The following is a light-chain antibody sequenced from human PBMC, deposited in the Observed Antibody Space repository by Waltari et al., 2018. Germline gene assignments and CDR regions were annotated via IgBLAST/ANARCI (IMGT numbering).Light chain of an antibody. V-gene: IGLV2-8*01. CDR2: EVN. CDR3: SSYAVNNILV. J-gene: IGLJ2*01. Sequence: QSALTQPPSASGSPGQSVTISCSGTSSDVGGYNSVSWYQQHPGKAPKPMIYEVNKRPSGVPDRFSGSKSGNTASLTVSGLQGEDEADYYCSSYAVNNILVFGGGTKLTVL. CDR1: SSDVGGYNS.